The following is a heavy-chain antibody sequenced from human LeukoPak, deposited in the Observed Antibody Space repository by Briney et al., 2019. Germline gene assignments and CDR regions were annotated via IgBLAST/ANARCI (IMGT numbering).Heavy chain of an antibody. J-gene: IGHJ6*03. CDR1: GESFSGYF. CDR2: INQSGFT. Sequence: PSETLSLTCAVSGESFSGYFWNWIRQPPGKGLEWIGEINQSGFTKYNPSLTSRVTITIDTSKNHFSLKLTSVTAADTAGYYCATQSSSDYFYYTDVWGKGTTVTVSS. CDR3: ATQSSSDYFYYTDV. V-gene: IGHV4-34*01. D-gene: IGHD3-16*02.